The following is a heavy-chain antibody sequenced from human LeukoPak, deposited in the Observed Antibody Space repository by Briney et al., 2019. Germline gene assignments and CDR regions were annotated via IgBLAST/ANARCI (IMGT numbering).Heavy chain of an antibody. D-gene: IGHD3-9*01. V-gene: IGHV4-59*01. Sequence: PSETLSLTCTVSGGSISSYYWSWIRQPPGKGLEWIGYIYYGGSTNYNPSLKSRVTISVDTSKNQFSLKLSSVTAADTAVYYCARGGYDILTGYAFDYWGQGTLVTVSS. J-gene: IGHJ4*02. CDR1: GGSISSYY. CDR2: IYYGGST. CDR3: ARGGYDILTGYAFDY.